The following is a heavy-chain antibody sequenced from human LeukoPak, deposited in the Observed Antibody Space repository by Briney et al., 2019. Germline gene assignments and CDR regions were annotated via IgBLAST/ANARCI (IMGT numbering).Heavy chain of an antibody. D-gene: IGHD5-18*01. V-gene: IGHV3-7*01. J-gene: IGHJ6*02. CDR3: ARDAYTAMVVQYYYGMDA. CDR1: GFAFRSYW. Sequence: PGGSLRLSCAASGFAFRSYWMSWVRQAPGKGLEWVANIKQDGSEKYYVDSVKGRFTISRDNAKNSLYLQMNSLRAEDTAVYYCARDAYTAMVVQYYYGMDAWGQGTTVTVPS. CDR2: IKQDGSEK.